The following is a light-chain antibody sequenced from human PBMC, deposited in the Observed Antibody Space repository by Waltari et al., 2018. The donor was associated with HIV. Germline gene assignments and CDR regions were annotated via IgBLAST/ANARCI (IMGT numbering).Light chain of an antibody. CDR1: ISNLGGNF. V-gene: IGLV1-47*01. CDR3: STWDNSLSHWV. J-gene: IGLJ3*02. Sequence: QSVVTQPPSASGTPGQNISISCSGDISNLGGNFVYWYQQRPGAAPRLLIYRNEQRTSGVPDRFSGSKSAPSTSLAISGLRSEDEADYHCSTWDNSLSHWVFGGGTKVTVL. CDR2: RNE.